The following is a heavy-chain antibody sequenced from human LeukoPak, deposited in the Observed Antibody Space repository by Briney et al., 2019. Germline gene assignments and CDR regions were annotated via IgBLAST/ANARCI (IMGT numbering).Heavy chain of an antibody. J-gene: IGHJ6*03. D-gene: IGHD3-3*01. CDR3: ARQGYDYHYYYMDV. Sequence: GESLKISCKGSGYTFSSYWIGWVRQMPGKGLEWMGIIYPGDSDTIYSPSFRGQVTISADKSADSTYPQWASLKASDSGTYYCARQGYDYHYYYMDVWGKGTTVTVSS. V-gene: IGHV5-51*01. CDR1: GYTFSSYW. CDR2: IYPGDSDT.